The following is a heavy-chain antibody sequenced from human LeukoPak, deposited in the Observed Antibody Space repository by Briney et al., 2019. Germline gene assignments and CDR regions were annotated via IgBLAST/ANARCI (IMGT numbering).Heavy chain of an antibody. CDR1: GGSISSSNW. J-gene: IGHJ5*02. Sequence: SETLSLTCAVSGGSISSSNWWSWVRQPPGKGLEWIGEIYHSGSTYYNPSLKSRVTISEDMSKNQFSLKLNSVTPEDTAVYYCARANYGDPMRSFWFDPWGQGTLVTVSS. CDR3: ARANYGDPMRSFWFDP. CDR2: IYHSGST. D-gene: IGHD4-17*01. V-gene: IGHV4-4*02.